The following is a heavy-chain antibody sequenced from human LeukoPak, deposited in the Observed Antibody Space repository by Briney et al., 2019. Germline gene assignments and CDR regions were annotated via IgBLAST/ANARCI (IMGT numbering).Heavy chain of an antibody. V-gene: IGHV3-23*01. Sequence: GGSLRLSCAASGFTFSHHAMSWVRQAPGKGLEWVSNIRATSGTTFYADSVKGRFTISRDNSKNTLYLQMNSLRAEDTAVYYCAKDRGDYDPEYFQHWGQGTLVTVSS. CDR1: GFTFSHHA. D-gene: IGHD4-17*01. CDR2: IRATSGTT. J-gene: IGHJ1*01. CDR3: AKDRGDYDPEYFQH.